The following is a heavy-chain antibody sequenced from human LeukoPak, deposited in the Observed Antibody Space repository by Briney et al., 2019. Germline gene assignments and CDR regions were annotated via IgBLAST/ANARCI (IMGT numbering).Heavy chain of an antibody. J-gene: IGHJ6*02. CDR1: GGTFSSYA. Sequence: SVKVSCKASGGTFSSYAISWVRQAPGQGLEWMGGIIPIFGTANYAQKFQGRVAITADESTSTAYMELSSLRSEDTAVYYCARIDDYSPNYYYYGMDVWGQGTTVTVSS. CDR2: IIPIFGTA. CDR3: ARIDDYSPNYYYYGMDV. V-gene: IGHV1-69*01. D-gene: IGHD4-11*01.